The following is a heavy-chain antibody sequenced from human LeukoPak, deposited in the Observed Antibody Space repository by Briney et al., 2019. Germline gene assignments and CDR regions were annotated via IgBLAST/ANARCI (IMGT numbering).Heavy chain of an antibody. CDR3: ARGMSDEAGADAFDI. V-gene: IGHV1-18*01. J-gene: IGHJ3*02. CDR2: ISAYNGNT. CDR1: VYTFTSYG. Sequence: GASVKVSCKASVYTFTSYGIGWVRQAPGQGLEWMGWISAYNGNTNYAQKLQGRVTMTTDTSTSTAYMELRSLRSDDTAVYYCARGMSDEAGADAFDIWGQGTMVTVSS. D-gene: IGHD6-13*01.